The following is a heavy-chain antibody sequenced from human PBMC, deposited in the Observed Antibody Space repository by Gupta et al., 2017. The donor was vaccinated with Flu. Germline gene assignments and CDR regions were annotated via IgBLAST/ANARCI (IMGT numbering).Heavy chain of an antibody. J-gene: IGHJ4*02. CDR1: GGSISSSSYY. CDR3: ARRVTYYDFWSGYRQNDY. V-gene: IGHV4-39*01. CDR2: IYYSGST. Sequence: QLQLQESGPGLVKPSETLSLTCTVSGGSISSSSYYWGWIRQPPGKGLEWIGSIYYSGSTYYNPSLKSRVTISVDTSKNQFSLKLSSVTAADTAVYYCARRVTYYDFWSGYRQNDYWGQGTLVTVSS. D-gene: IGHD3-3*01.